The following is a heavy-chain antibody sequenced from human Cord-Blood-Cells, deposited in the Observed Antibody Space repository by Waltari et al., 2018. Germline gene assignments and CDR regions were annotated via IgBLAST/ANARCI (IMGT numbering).Heavy chain of an antibody. D-gene: IGHD7-27*01. J-gene: IGHJ4*02. CDR3: ARDPRLGFDY. V-gene: IGHV3-30-3*01. CDR1: GFTFSSYA. Sequence: QVQLVESGGGVVQPGRSLRLSCAASGFTFSSYAMHWVRQAPGKGLGGVAVISYDGSNKYYADSVKGRFTISRDNSKNTLYLQMNSLRAEDTAVYYCARDPRLGFDYWGQGTLVTVSS. CDR2: ISYDGSNK.